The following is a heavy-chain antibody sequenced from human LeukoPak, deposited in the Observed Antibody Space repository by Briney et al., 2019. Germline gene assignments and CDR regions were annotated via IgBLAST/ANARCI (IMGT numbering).Heavy chain of an antibody. CDR2: ISSSSSYI. V-gene: IGHV3-21*01. J-gene: IGHJ4*02. D-gene: IGHD3-10*01. Sequence: GGSLRLSCAASGFTFSSYAMSWVRQAPGKGLEWVSSISSSSSYIYYADSVKGRFTISRDNSKNTLYLQMNSLRAEDTAVYYCAKDLIVRGVIITGGFDYWGQGTLVTVSS. CDR1: GFTFSSYA. CDR3: AKDLIVRGVIITGGFDY.